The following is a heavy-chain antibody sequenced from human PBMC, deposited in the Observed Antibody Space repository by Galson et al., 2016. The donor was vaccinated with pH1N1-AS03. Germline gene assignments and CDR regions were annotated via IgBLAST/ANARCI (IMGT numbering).Heavy chain of an antibody. J-gene: IGHJ3*01. Sequence: SVKVSCKASGGTFSSDGISWVRQAPGQGPEWMGGIIPMIGTANYAQKFQGRVTITADESTSTAYMEMSSRTSEDTAVYYCAREVSYGSGRRDVFDFWGKGTMVTVSS. CDR3: AREVSYGSGRRDVFDF. D-gene: IGHD3-10*01. V-gene: IGHV1-69*13. CDR2: IIPMIGTA. CDR1: GGTFSSDG.